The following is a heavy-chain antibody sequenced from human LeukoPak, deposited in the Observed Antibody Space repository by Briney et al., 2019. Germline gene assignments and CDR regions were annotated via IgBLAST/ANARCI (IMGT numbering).Heavy chain of an antibody. Sequence: PSETLSLTCTVSGGSINNSYWSWVRQPSGKGLEWIGYTSYSGSTNYNPSLKSRVTMSVDTSTDQFSLRLISVTAADTAVYYCARTVSGDYYGMDVWGQGTTVTVSS. CDR3: ARTVSGDYYGMDV. J-gene: IGHJ6*02. D-gene: IGHD1-26*01. CDR1: GGSINNSY. CDR2: TSYSGST. V-gene: IGHV4-59*08.